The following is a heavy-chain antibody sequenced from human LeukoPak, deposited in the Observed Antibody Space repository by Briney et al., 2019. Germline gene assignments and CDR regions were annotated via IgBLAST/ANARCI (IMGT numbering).Heavy chain of an antibody. J-gene: IGHJ4*02. CDR1: GFTFSSYG. CDR2: ISSSSSYI. V-gene: IGHV3-21*01. CDR3: ARDGERELPTLPYYFDY. D-gene: IGHD1-26*01. Sequence: PGGSLRLSCAASGFTFSSYGMHWVRQAPGKGLEWVSSISSSSSYIYYADSVKGRFTISRDNAKNSLYLQMNSLRAEDTAVYYCARDGERELPTLPYYFDYWGQGTLVTVSS.